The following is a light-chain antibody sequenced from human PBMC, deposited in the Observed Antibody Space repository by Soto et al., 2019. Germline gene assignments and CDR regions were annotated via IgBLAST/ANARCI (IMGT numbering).Light chain of an antibody. CDR2: DAS. CDR1: QSISSW. Sequence: DIQMTQSPCTLSASLVYRFTITCPASQSISSWLAWYQQKPGKAPKLLIYDASSLESGVPSRFSGSGSGTEFTLTISSLQPDDFATYYCQQYNSYGTWTFGQGTKVDIK. V-gene: IGKV1-5*01. J-gene: IGKJ1*01. CDR3: QQYNSYGTWT.